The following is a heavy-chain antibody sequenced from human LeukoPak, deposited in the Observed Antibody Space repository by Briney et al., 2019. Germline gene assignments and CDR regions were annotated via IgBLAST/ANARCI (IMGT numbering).Heavy chain of an antibody. CDR3: ARAYEYSWFDP. Sequence: GASVKVSCKASGYTFTGYYIHWVRQAPGQGPEWMGWINPKTGDTTYAQKFQSRVTMTWDTSITTAYMELSSLRSDDTAIYYCARAYEYSWFDPWGQGTQVTVSS. CDR1: GYTFTGYY. V-gene: IGHV1-2*02. CDR2: INPKTGDT. J-gene: IGHJ5*02. D-gene: IGHD2/OR15-2a*01.